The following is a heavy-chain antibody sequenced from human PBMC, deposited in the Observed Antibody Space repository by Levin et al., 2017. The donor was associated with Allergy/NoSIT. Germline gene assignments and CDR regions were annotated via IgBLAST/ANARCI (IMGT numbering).Heavy chain of an antibody. D-gene: IGHD2-2*01. Sequence: SETLSLTCAVSGDSISSSNWWGWVRQPPGKGLEWIGEIYHSGSSNYNPSLKSRVTISLDKSKNQFSLKLSSVTAADTAVYYCARGYCSGSSCYLPLGTYYFDYWGQGTLVTVSS. CDR1: GDSISSSNW. J-gene: IGHJ4*02. CDR2: IYHSGSS. CDR3: ARGYCSGSSCYLPLGTYYFDY. V-gene: IGHV4-4*02.